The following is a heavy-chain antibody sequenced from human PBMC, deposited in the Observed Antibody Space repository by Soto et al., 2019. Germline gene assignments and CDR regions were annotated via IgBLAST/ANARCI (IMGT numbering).Heavy chain of an antibody. CDR1: GGSISRSYY. J-gene: IGHJ6*02. D-gene: IGHD2-2*01. CDR2: IYYSGNT. CDR3: ARQDACSSSSCYFYGMDV. Sequence: SETLSLTCTVPGGSISRSYYWAWIRQSPGKGLEWIGNIYYSGNTYYNPSLKSRVTISVDASKNHFSLQVRSVTAADTAVYYCARQDACSSSSCYFYGMDVWGQGTTVTVSS. V-gene: IGHV4-39*01.